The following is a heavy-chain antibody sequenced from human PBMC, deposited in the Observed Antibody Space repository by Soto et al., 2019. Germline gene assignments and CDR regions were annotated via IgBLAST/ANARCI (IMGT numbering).Heavy chain of an antibody. V-gene: IGHV3-23*01. J-gene: IGHJ3*02. CDR3: AKGGGWMAFDI. Sequence: EVQLLESGGGLVQPGGSLRLSCAASGFTFSGYAMSWVRQAPGQGLEWVSAISGSGGRTYYADSVKGRFTISRDNSKNTLYLPMNSLRAEDTAVYYCAKGGGWMAFDIWGQGTMVTVSS. CDR2: ISGSGGRT. D-gene: IGHD3-10*01. CDR1: GFTFSGYA.